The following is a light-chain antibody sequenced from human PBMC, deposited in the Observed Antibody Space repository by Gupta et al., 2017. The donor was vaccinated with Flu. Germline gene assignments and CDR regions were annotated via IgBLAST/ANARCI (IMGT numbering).Light chain of an antibody. Sequence: PSSLSAFVGDTVTMTCQASQTIVIYLNWYQQKPGKAPKLLIYAASSLQSGVPSRFNGSGSGADFTLSISSLQAEDFATYYCQQSHSPPWTFGQGTKVEIK. CDR2: AAS. CDR1: QTIVIY. V-gene: IGKV1-39*01. J-gene: IGKJ1*01. CDR3: QQSHSPPWT.